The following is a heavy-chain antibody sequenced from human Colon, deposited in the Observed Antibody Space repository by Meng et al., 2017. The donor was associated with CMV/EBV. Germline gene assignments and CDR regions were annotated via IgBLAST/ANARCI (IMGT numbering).Heavy chain of an antibody. J-gene: IGHJ6*02. Sequence: GESLKISCAASGFTFSSYWMSWVRQAPGKGLEWVANIKQVGSEKYYVDSVKGRFTISRDNAKNSLYLQMNSLRAEDTAVYYCARDRVGYSYGYGYYYYGMDVWGQGTTVTVSS. CDR3: ARDRVGYSYGYGYYYYGMDV. CDR1: GFTFSSYW. D-gene: IGHD5-18*01. CDR2: IKQVGSEK. V-gene: IGHV3-7*01.